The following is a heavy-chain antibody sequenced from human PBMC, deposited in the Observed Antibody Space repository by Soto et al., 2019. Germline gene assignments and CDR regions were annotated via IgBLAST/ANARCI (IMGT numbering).Heavy chain of an antibody. CDR3: AREDGRGYSGYDY. CDR2: IYYSGST. V-gene: IGHV4-59*11. D-gene: IGHD5-12*01. J-gene: IGHJ4*02. Sequence: SEPLCLTNTVAGGSSRSHCWSWIRQPPGKGLEWIGYIYYSGSTNYNPSLKSRVTISVDTSKNQFSLKLNSVTAADTAVYYCAREDGRGYSGYDYWCQGTLVTV. CDR1: GGSSRSHC.